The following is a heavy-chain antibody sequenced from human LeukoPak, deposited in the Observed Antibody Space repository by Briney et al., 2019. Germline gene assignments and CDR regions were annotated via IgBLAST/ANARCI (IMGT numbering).Heavy chain of an antibody. CDR3: ARRYGSGSYYNWFDP. V-gene: IGHV4-34*01. CDR2: INHSGTT. Sequence: SETLSLTCAVYGGSFSGYYWSWIRQSPGKGLEWIGEINHSGTTNYNPSLMSRVTISVDTSKNQFSLKLSSVTAADTAVYYCARRYGSGSYYNWFDPWGQGTLVTVSS. D-gene: IGHD3-10*01. CDR1: GGSFSGYY. J-gene: IGHJ5*02.